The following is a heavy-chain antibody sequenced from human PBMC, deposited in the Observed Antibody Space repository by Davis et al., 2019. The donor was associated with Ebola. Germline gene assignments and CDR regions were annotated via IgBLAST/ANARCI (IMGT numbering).Heavy chain of an antibody. CDR1: GYTFTSYG. CDR2: ISAYNGNT. Sequence: ASVKVSCKASGYTFTSYGISWVRQAPGQGLEWMGWISAYNGNTNYAQKLQGRVTMTRDTSTSTVYMELSSLRSEDTAVYYCARSDYRNYYYYYGMDVWGQGTTFTVSS. V-gene: IGHV1-18*01. J-gene: IGHJ6*02. CDR3: ARSDYRNYYYYYGMDV. D-gene: IGHD4-11*01.